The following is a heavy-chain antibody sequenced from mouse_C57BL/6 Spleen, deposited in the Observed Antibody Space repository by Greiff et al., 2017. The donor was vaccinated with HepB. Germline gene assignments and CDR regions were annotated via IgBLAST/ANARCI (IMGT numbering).Heavy chain of an antibody. J-gene: IGHJ4*01. V-gene: IGHV1-81*01. CDR1: GYTFTSYG. D-gene: IGHD2-4*01. CDR2: IYPRSGNT. CDR3: ARWHEYDGYYAMDY. Sequence: VQGVESGAELARPGASVKLSCKASGYTFTSYGISWVKQRTGQGLEWIGEIYPRSGNTYYNEKFKGKATLTADKSSSTAYMELRSLTSEDSAVYFCARWHEYDGYYAMDYWGQGTSVTVSS.